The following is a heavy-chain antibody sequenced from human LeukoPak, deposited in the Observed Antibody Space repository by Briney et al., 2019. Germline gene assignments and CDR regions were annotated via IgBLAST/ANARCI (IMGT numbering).Heavy chain of an antibody. Sequence: SETLSLTCAVYGGSFSGYYWSWIRQPPGKGLEWIGEINHSGSTNYNPSLKSRVTISVDTSKNQFSLKLSSVTAADTAVYYCARSLYDFWSGSRLFDYWGQGTRVTVSS. V-gene: IGHV4-34*01. CDR1: GGSFSGYY. CDR3: ARSLYDFWSGSRLFDY. D-gene: IGHD3-3*01. J-gene: IGHJ4*02. CDR2: INHSGST.